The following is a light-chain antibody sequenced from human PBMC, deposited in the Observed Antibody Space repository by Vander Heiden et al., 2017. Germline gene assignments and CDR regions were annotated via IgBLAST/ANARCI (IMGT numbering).Light chain of an antibody. CDR2: GIS. Sequence: VFTQSPATLSVSPGERATLSCRASRSVTNNLAWYQQRHGQSPRLLIYGISTRATGTPPRFSGSGDGRDFTLTISSLQSEDVAVYYCQQYDNWPKTFGQGTKVEIK. J-gene: IGKJ2*01. CDR1: RSVTNN. V-gene: IGKV3-15*01. CDR3: QQYDNWPKT.